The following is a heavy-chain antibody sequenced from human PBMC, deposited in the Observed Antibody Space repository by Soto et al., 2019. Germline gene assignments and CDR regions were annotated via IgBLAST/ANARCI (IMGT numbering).Heavy chain of an antibody. CDR1: GFTFSSYG. D-gene: IGHD4-17*01. Sequence: QVQLMESGGGVVQPGRSLRLSCAASGFTFSSYGMHWVRQAPGKGLEWVAVIWYDGSNKYYADSVKGRFTISRDNSKNTLYLQMNSLRAEDTAVYYCARDFQLGDYGDYDYWGQGTLVTVSS. CDR2: IWYDGSNK. J-gene: IGHJ4*02. CDR3: ARDFQLGDYGDYDY. V-gene: IGHV3-33*01.